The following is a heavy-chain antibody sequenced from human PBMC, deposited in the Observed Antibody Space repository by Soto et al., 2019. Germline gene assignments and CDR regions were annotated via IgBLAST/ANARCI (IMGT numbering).Heavy chain of an antibody. J-gene: IGHJ3*02. V-gene: IGHV1-18*04. CDR1: GYTFTSYG. D-gene: IGHD2-2*01. Sequence: QVQLVQSGAEVKKPGASVKVSCKASGYTFTSYGISWVRQAPGQGLEWMGWISAYNGNTNYAQKLQGRVTMTTDTSTSIAYMELRSLRSDDTAVYYCARDRRKYCSSTSCYGDAFDIWGQGTMVTVSS. CDR3: ARDRRKYCSSTSCYGDAFDI. CDR2: ISAYNGNT.